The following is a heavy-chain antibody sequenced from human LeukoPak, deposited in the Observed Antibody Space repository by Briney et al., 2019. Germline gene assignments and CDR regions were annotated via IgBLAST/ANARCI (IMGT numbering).Heavy chain of an antibody. CDR3: ARDASWDLDYGMDV. CDR2: IYCSGST. D-gene: IGHD1-26*01. V-gene: IGHV4-59*01. J-gene: IGHJ6*02. Sequence: PSETLSLTCTVSGGSISSYYWSWIRQPPGKGLEWIGYIYCSGSTNYNPSLKSRVTISVDTSKNQFSLKLSSVTAADTAVYYCARDASWDLDYGMDVWGQGTTVTVSS. CDR1: GGSISSYY.